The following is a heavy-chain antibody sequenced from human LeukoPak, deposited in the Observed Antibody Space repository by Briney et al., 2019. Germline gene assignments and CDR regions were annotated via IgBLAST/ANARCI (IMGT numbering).Heavy chain of an antibody. CDR2: IYPGDSDT. CDR3: ARPLIGYSSGWYVDDY. D-gene: IGHD6-19*01. CDR1: GYSFTSYW. J-gene: IGHJ4*02. V-gene: IGHV5-51*01. Sequence: GESLKIPCKGSGYSFTSYWIGWVRQMPGKGLEWMGIIYPGDSDTRYSPSFQGQVTISADKSISTAYLQWSSLKASDTAMYYCARPLIGYSSGWYVDDYWGQGTLVTVSS.